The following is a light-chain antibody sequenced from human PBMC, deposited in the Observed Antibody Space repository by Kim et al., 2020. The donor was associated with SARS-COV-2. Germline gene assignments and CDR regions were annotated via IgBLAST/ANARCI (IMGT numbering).Light chain of an antibody. Sequence: SSELTQDPAVSVALGQTVRITCQGDSLRSYYASWYQQKPGQAPVRVIYGKNNRPSGIPDRFSGSSSGNTASLTITGAQAEDEADYYCNSWDSSGNHVFGGGTKLTVL. V-gene: IGLV3-19*02. CDR2: GKN. J-gene: IGLJ3*02. CDR1: SLRSYY. CDR3: NSWDSSGNHV.